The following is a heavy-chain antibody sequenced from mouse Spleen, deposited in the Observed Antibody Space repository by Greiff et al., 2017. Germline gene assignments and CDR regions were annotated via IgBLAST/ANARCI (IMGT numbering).Heavy chain of an antibody. CDR2: INPSTGGT. D-gene: IGHD2-3*01. Sequence: VQLQQSGPELVKPGASVKISCKASGYSFTGYSMHWVKQSSEKSLEWIGEINPSTGGTSYNQKFKGKATLTVDKSSSTAYMQLKSLTSEDSAVYYCARGYSWFAYWGQGTLVTVSA. CDR1: GYSFTGYS. J-gene: IGHJ3*01. V-gene: IGHV1-43*01. CDR3: ARGYSWFAY.